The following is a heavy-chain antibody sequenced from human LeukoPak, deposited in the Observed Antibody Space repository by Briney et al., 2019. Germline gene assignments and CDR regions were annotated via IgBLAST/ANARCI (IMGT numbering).Heavy chain of an antibody. D-gene: IGHD3-10*01. CDR2: ISSSASSR. CDR1: GFTFSSFA. J-gene: IGHJ4*02. V-gene: IGHV3-23*01. CDR3: ARTTVSYGSGSYYFYYFDY. Sequence: GGSLRLSCAASGFTFSSFAMSWVRQAPGKGLEWVSAISSSASSRPYADSVKGRFTISRDNSKNTLYLEMNSLRAEDTAVYYCARTTVSYGSGSYYFYYFDYWGQGTLVTVSS.